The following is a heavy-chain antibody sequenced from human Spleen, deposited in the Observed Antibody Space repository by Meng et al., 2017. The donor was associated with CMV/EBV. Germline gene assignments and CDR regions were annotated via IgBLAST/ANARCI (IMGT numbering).Heavy chain of an antibody. V-gene: IGHV3-21*01. J-gene: IGHJ4*02. CDR3: AKLSTVTNYFDY. Sequence: GESLKISCAASGFTFSSYTIHWVRQAPGKGLEWISSSSHSGNYTYQADSLKGRFTISRDNSKNTLYLQMNSLRAEDTAVYYCAKLSTVTNYFDYWGQGTLVTVSS. D-gene: IGHD4-17*01. CDR2: SSHSGNYT. CDR1: GFTFSSYT.